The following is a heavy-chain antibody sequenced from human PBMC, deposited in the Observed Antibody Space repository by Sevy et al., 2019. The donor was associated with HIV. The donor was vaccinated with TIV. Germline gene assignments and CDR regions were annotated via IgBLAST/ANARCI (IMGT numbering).Heavy chain of an antibody. J-gene: IGHJ4*02. CDR3: ARDRRTLNYHASSGYNYYFDS. Sequence: GGSLRLSCAASGFTFSSYNMNWVRQAPGKGLEWISSISSDSAYRYDADSVKGRFTISRDNAKNSLDLQMNGLRAEDTAVYFCARDRRTLNYHASSGYNYYFDSWGQGTLVTVSS. V-gene: IGHV3-21*01. D-gene: IGHD3-22*01. CDR1: GFTFSSYN. CDR2: ISSDSAYR.